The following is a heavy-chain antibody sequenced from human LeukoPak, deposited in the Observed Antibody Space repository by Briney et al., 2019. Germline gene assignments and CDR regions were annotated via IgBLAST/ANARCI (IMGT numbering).Heavy chain of an antibody. D-gene: IGHD3-10*01. CDR3: ARVRDLWFGDFDY. J-gene: IGHJ4*02. CDR1: GYTFTDYY. V-gene: IGHV1-2*02. CDR2: INPNSGDT. Sequence: ASVKVSCKASGYTFTDYYMHWVRQAPGQGLECMGWINPNSGDTNYAQKFQGRVTMTRDTSISTAYMELSRLRSDDTAVYYCARVRDLWFGDFDYWGQGTLVTVSS.